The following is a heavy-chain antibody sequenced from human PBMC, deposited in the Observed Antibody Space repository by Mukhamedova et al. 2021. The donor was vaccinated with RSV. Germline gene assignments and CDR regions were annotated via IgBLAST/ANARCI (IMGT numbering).Heavy chain of an antibody. CDR2: T. J-gene: IGHJ3*02. V-gene: IGHV4-34*01. Sequence: TNYNPSLKSRVTISVDTSKNQFSLKLSSVTAADTAVYYCARSSKGSSWYMVAFDIWGQGTMVTVSS. CDR3: ARSSKGSSWYMVAFDI. D-gene: IGHD6-13*01.